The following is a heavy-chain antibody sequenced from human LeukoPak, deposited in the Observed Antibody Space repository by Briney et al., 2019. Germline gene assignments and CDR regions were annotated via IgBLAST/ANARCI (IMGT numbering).Heavy chain of an antibody. CDR2: ISDDGSNK. CDR1: GFTFSSYS. V-gene: IGHV3-30*04. Sequence: GGSLRLSCAAPGFTFSSYSIHWVRQAPCKGLEWVAVISDDGSNKYYADSVKGRFTISRDNSKNTLYLQMSSLRPEGTAVYYCARVDDLDAFDIWGQGTMVTVSS. CDR3: ARVDDLDAFDI. D-gene: IGHD2-2*03. J-gene: IGHJ3*02.